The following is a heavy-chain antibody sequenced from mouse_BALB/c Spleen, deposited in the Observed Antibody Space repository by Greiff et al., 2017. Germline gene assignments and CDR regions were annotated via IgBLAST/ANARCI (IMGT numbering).Heavy chain of an antibody. J-gene: IGHJ2*01. V-gene: IGHV5-6-2*01. CDR3: ARRGVARGVDY. CDR1: GFTFSSYY. Sequence: EVMLVESGGGLVKLGGSLKLSCAASGFTFSSYYMSWVRQTPEKRLELVAAINSNGGSTYYPDTVKGRFTISRDNAKNTLYLQMSSLKSEDTALYYCARRGVARGVDYWGQGTTLTVSS. CDR2: INSNGGST. D-gene: IGHD1-1*01.